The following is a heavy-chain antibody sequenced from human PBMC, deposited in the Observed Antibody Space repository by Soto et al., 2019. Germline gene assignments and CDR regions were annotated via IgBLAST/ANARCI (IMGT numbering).Heavy chain of an antibody. CDR1: GFTFSSYA. J-gene: IGHJ6*02. D-gene: IGHD1-26*01. Sequence: GGSLRLSCAASGFTFSSYAMHWVRQAPGKGLEWVAVISYDGSNKYYADSVKGRFTISRDNSKNTLYLQMNSLRAEDTAVYYCATQALSVGATTGPHYYGMDVWGQGTTVTVSS. CDR3: ATQALSVGATTGPHYYGMDV. CDR2: ISYDGSNK. V-gene: IGHV3-30-3*01.